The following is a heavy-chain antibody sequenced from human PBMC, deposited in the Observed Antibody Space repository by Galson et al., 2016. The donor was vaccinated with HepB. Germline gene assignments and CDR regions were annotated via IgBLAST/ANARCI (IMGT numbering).Heavy chain of an antibody. V-gene: IGHV3-30*18. Sequence: SLRLSCAASGFPFGEHGMHWVRQAPGKGLEWVAADSMDGRRKWYADSVKGRFTISRDNSNNVLFLQMSSLRADDTAVYFCAKRHEYCPPVGCSVDYWGQGTLVSVSS. CDR3: AKRHEYCPPVGCSVDY. J-gene: IGHJ4*02. D-gene: IGHD2/OR15-2a*01. CDR2: DSMDGRRK. CDR1: GFPFGEHG.